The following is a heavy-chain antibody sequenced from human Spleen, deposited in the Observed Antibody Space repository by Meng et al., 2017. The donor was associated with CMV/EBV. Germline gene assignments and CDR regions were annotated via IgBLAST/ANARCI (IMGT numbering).Heavy chain of an antibody. J-gene: IGHJ5*02. CDR3: ARDMVRGVIIARGWFDP. D-gene: IGHD3-10*01. Sequence: ASVKVSCKASGYTFTGYYMHWVRQAPGQGLEWMGWINPNSGGTNYAQKFQGRVTMTRDTSISTAYMELSRLRSDDTAVYYCARDMVRGVIIARGWFDPWGQGTLVTVSS. CDR2: INPNSGGT. V-gene: IGHV1-2*02. CDR1: GYTFTGYY.